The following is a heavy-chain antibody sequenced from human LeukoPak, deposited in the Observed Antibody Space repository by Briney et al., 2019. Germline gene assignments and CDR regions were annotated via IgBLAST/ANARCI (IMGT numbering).Heavy chain of an antibody. CDR3: AALIAARPSIDY. J-gene: IGHJ4*02. V-gene: IGHV4-30-4*01. Sequence: SETLSLTCTVSGGSISSGDYYWSWIRQPPGKGLEWIGYIYYSGSTYYNPSLKSRVTISVDRSKNQFSLKLSSVTAADTAVYYCAALIAARPSIDYWGQGTLVTVSS. CDR2: IYYSGST. D-gene: IGHD6-6*01. CDR1: GGSISSGDYY.